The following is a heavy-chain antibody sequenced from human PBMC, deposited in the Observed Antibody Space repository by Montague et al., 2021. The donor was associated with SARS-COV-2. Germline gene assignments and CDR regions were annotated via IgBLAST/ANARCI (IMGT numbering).Heavy chain of an antibody. Sequence: SETLSLTCAVYGGSFSGYYWSWIRQPPGKGLEWIGEINRSGSTNYNPSLKSRVTISVDTSKNQFSLKLSSVAAADTAVYYCARGRAVTTSYYYYYGMDVWGQGTTVTVSS. CDR1: GGSFSGYY. V-gene: IGHV4-34*01. D-gene: IGHD4-17*01. J-gene: IGHJ6*02. CDR2: INRSGST. CDR3: ARGRAVTTSYYYYYGMDV.